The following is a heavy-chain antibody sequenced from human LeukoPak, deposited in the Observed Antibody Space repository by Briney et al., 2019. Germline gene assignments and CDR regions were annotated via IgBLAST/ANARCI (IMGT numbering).Heavy chain of an antibody. V-gene: IGHV4-59*01. CDR2: IYYSGST. J-gene: IGHJ4*02. CDR3: ARVSYDSSGYPFDY. D-gene: IGHD3-22*01. CDR1: GGSISSYY. Sequence: SETLSLTCTVSGGSISSYYWSWIRQPPGKGLEWIEYIYYSGSTNYNPSLKSRVTISVDTSKNQFPLKLSSVTAADTAVYYCARVSYDSSGYPFDYWGQGTLVTVSS.